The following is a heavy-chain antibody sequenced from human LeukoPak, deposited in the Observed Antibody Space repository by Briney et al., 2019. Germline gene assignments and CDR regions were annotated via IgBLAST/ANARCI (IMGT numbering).Heavy chain of an antibody. D-gene: IGHD6-13*01. J-gene: IGHJ4*02. CDR3: ARGSAALDY. CDR1: GGSISSGGYY. CDR2: IYTSGST. Sequence: PSETLSLTCTVSGGSISSGGYYWSWIRQPAGKGLEWIGRIYTSGSTNYNPSLKSRVTISVDTSKNQFSLKLSSVTAADTAVYYCARGSAALDYWGQGTLVTVSS. V-gene: IGHV4-61*02.